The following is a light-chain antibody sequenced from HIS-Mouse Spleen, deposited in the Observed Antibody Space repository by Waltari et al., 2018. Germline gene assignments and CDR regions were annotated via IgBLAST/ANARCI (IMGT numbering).Light chain of an antibody. Sequence: SSELTQDPAVSVALGQTVRITCQGDSLRSYYASWYQQKPGQAPVLVIYGKNNRTSGIPDRFAGSSSGNPASLTITGAQAEDEAGYYCNSRDSSGNHLSVFGTGTKVTVL. CDR3: NSRDSSGNHLSV. V-gene: IGLV3-19*01. CDR1: SLRSYY. J-gene: IGLJ1*01. CDR2: GKN.